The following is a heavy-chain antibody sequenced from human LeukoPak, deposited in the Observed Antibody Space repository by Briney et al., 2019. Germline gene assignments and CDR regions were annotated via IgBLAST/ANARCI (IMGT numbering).Heavy chain of an antibody. CDR2: ISYDGTNK. CDR1: GFTFSSYG. V-gene: IGHV3-30*18. J-gene: IGHJ6*02. Sequence: GRSLRLSCAASGFTFSSYGMHWVRQAPGKGLEWVAVISYDGTNKYYADSVRGRFTISRDNSKNTLYLQMNSLRAEDTAVYYCAKSRGQYGDYLFYYYGMDVWGQGTTVTVSS. CDR3: AKSRGQYGDYLFYYYGMDV. D-gene: IGHD4-17*01.